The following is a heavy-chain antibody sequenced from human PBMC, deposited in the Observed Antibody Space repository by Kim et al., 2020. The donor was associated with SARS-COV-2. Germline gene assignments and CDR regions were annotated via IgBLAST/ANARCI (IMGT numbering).Heavy chain of an antibody. V-gene: IGHV3-15*01. D-gene: IGHD2-15*01. Sequence: GGTTDYDAPEKGRVTISRYDSKNTLYLQMNSLKTEDTAVYYCMSAAANPRWGQGTLVTVSS. CDR2: GGTT. CDR3: MSAAANPR. J-gene: IGHJ4*02.